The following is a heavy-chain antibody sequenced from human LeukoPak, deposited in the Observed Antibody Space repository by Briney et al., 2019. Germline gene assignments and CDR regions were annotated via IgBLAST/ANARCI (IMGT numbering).Heavy chain of an antibody. CDR2: IRGDGVTT. D-gene: IGHD3-16*02. CDR3: AKVELSASGGELDP. V-gene: IGHV3-23*01. CDR1: GFTFSSYA. Sequence: GGSLRLSCAASGFTFSSYAMSWVRQAPGMWLEWVSAIRGDGVTTYDADSVKGWFTISRDNFKNTLYLEMKSLRADDTAVYYCAKVELSASGGELDPWGQGTLVIVSS. J-gene: IGHJ5*02.